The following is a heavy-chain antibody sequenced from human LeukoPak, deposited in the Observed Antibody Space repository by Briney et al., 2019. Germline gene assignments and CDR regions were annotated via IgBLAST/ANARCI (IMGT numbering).Heavy chain of an antibody. CDR2: INPNSGGT. Sequence: ASVKVSCKASGYTFTGYYMHWVRQAPGQGLEWMGWINPNSGGTNYAQKFQGRVTMTRDTSISTAYMELSRLRSDDTAVYYCARDPITIFGVVPYNWFDPWGRGTLVTVSS. CDR1: GYTFTGYY. D-gene: IGHD3-3*01. CDR3: ARDPITIFGVVPYNWFDP. V-gene: IGHV1-2*02. J-gene: IGHJ5*02.